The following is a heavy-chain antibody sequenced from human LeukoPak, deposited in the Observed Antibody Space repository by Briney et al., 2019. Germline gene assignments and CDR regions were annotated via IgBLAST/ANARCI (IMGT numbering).Heavy chain of an antibody. CDR1: GGSISSYY. CDR3: ARDRAPGRYYYYGMDV. V-gene: IGHV4-59*01. Sequence: SETLSLTCTVSGGSISSYYWSWIRQPPGKGLKWIGYIYYSGSTNYNPSLKSRVTISVDTSKNQFSLKLSSVTAADTAVYYCARDRAPGRYYYYGMDVWGQGTTVTVSS. CDR2: IYYSGST. J-gene: IGHJ6*02. D-gene: IGHD1-26*01.